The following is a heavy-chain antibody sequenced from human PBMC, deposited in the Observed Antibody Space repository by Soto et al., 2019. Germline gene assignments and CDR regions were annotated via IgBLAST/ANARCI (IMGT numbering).Heavy chain of an antibody. CDR2: IIPIFGTA. D-gene: IGHD5-12*01. J-gene: IGHJ3*02. CDR3: ARQMATITGDAFDI. V-gene: IGHV1-69*01. Sequence: SVKGSCKASGGTFSSYAISWVRQAPGQGLEWMGGIIPIFGTANYAQKFQGRVTITADESTSTAYMELGSLRSEDTAVYYCARQMATITGDAFDIWGQGTMVTVSS. CDR1: GGTFSSYA.